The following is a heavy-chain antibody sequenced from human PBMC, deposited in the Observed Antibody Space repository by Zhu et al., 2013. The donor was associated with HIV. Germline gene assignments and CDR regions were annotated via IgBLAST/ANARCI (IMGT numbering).Heavy chain of an antibody. Sequence: EVQLVESGGGLIQPGGSLRLSCAASGFTVSSNYMSWVRQAPGKGLEWVSVIYSGGSTYYADSVKGRFTISRDNSKNTLYLQMNSLRAEDTAVYYCARGTYYYDSSGYYDAFDIWGQGTMVTGLF. CDR2: IYSGGST. V-gene: IGHV3-53*01. D-gene: IGHD3-22*01. CDR1: GFTVSSNY. J-gene: IGHJ3*02. CDR3: ARGTYYYDSSGYYDAFDI.